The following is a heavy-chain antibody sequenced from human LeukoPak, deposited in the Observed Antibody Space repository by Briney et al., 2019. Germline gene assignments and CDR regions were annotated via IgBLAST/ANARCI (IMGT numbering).Heavy chain of an antibody. CDR1: GSSISNYH. D-gene: IGHD3-16*01. CDR2: IYNIEST. V-gene: IGHV4-59*13. Sequence: PETLSLTCTVSGSSISNYHWSWIRQPPGKGLEYIGYIYNIESTYYNPSLKGRVTISADTSKKQFSLKLSSVTAADTAVYYCARHYGPWGQGTLVTVSS. CDR3: ARHYGP. J-gene: IGHJ5*02.